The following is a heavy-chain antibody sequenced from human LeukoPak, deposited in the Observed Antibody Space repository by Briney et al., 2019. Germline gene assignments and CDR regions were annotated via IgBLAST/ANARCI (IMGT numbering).Heavy chain of an antibody. D-gene: IGHD6-19*01. Sequence: GESLKISCKASGYTFTTYWIGWVRQMPGKGLEWMGIIYPGDSDTRYSPSFQGQVTISADKSISTAYLQWSCLKASDIAMYYCARTGYSSGWYGGFDYWGQGTLVTVSS. CDR1: GYTFTTYW. V-gene: IGHV5-51*01. CDR3: ARTGYSSGWYGGFDY. J-gene: IGHJ4*02. CDR2: IYPGDSDT.